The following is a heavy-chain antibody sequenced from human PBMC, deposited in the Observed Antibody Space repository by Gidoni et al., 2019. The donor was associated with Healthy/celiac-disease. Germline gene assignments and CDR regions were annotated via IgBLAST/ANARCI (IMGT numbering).Heavy chain of an antibody. Sequence: GKGLEWVAVIWYDGSNKYYADSVKGRFTISRDNSKNTLYLQMNSLRAEDTAVYYCARDRGSYYDSSGYYSYYYGMDVWGQGTTVTVSS. D-gene: IGHD3-22*01. J-gene: IGHJ6*02. V-gene: IGHV3-33*01. CDR2: IWYDGSNK. CDR3: ARDRGSYYDSSGYYSYYYGMDV.